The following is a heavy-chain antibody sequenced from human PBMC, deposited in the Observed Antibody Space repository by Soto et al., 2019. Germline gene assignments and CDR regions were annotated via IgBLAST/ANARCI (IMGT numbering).Heavy chain of an antibody. Sequence: QVQLVQSGAEVKKPGASVKVSCTGSGYTFRSYDIHWVRQATGQGLEWMGWVNPNTGNTGYAQKFQGRVTMTRDMSKSSAYMEVNSLTSEDTAMYYCARAYGAGALDFWCQGTLVSVS. J-gene: IGHJ4*02. CDR3: ARAYGAGALDF. V-gene: IGHV1-8*01. CDR2: VNPNTGNT. D-gene: IGHD3-10*01. CDR1: GYTFRSYD.